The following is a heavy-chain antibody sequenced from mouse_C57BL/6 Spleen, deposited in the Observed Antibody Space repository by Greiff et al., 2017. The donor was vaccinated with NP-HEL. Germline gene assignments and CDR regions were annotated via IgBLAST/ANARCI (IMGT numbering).Heavy chain of an antibody. V-gene: IGHV5-9*01. Sequence: EVQGVESGGGLVKPGGSLKLSCAASGFTFSSYTMSWVRQTPEKRLEWVATISGGGGNTYYPDSVKGRFTISRDNAKNTLYLQMSSLRSEDTALYYCARHDLLLRYFDYWGQGTTLTVSS. CDR2: ISGGGGNT. D-gene: IGHD1-1*01. CDR1: GFTFSSYT. J-gene: IGHJ2*01. CDR3: ARHDLLLRYFDY.